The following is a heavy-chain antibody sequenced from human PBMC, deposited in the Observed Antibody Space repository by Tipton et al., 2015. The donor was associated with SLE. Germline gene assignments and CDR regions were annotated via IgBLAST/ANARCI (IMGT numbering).Heavy chain of an antibody. V-gene: IGHV4-59*12. J-gene: IGHJ5*02. D-gene: IGHD4-23*01. CDR1: GGSISSYY. CDR3: ARGRGGNSEGWFDP. CDR2: IYYSGST. Sequence: TLSLTCTVSGGSISSYYWSWIRQPPGKGLEWIGYIYYSGSTYYNPSLKSRVTISVDTSKNQFSLKLSSVTAADTAVYYCARGRGGNSEGWFDPWGQGTLVTVSS.